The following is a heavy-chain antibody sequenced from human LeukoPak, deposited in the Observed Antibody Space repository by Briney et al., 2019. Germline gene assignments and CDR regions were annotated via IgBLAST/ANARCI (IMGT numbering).Heavy chain of an antibody. CDR1: GGSFSGYY. V-gene: IGHV4-34*01. CDR2: INHSGST. J-gene: IGHJ4*02. CDR3: AREITHTMIVVYNMRGFDY. Sequence: SETLSLTCAVYGGSFSGYYWSWIRQPPGKGLEWIGEINHSGSTNYNPSLKSRVTISVDTSKNQFSLKLSSVTAADTAVYYCAREITHTMIVVYNMRGFDYWGQGTLVTVSS. D-gene: IGHD3-22*01.